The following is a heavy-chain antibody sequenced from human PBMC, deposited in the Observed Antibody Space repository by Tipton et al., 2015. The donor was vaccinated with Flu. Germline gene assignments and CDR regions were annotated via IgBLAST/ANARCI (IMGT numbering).Heavy chain of an antibody. J-gene: IGHJ4*02. D-gene: IGHD3-10*01. CDR1: GFTFSDYW. CDR2: IRQDGGEK. CDR3: VRKGFGDY. Sequence: SLRLSCAASGFTFSDYWMAWVRQAPGKGLEWVANIRQDGGEKYYVGSVKGRFTISRDNAKESLFLQMNSLRAEDTAVYYCVRKGFGDYWGQGILVTASS. V-gene: IGHV3-7*01.